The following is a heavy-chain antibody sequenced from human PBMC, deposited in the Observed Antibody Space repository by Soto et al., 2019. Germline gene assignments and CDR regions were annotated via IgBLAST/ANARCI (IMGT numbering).Heavy chain of an antibody. J-gene: IGHJ6*02. CDR2: IIPIFGTA. Sequence: ASVKVSCKASGGTFSSYAISWVRQAPGQGLEWMGGIIPIFGTANYAQKFQGRVTITADESTSTAYMERSSLRSEDTAVYYCAMSEGDIVVVVAAPYYYYGMDVWGQGTTVTVSS. CDR1: GGTFSSYA. V-gene: IGHV1-69*13. CDR3: AMSEGDIVVVVAAPYYYYGMDV. D-gene: IGHD2-15*01.